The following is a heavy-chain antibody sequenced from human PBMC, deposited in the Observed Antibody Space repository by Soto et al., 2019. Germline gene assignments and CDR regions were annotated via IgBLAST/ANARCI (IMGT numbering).Heavy chain of an antibody. Sequence: GGSLRLSCAASGFTFSSYSMNWVHQAPGKGLEWVSYISSSSSTIYYADSVKGRFTISRDNAKNSLYLQMNSLRDEDTAVYYCARRGYSSSCAPDYYYGMDVWGQGTTVTAP. V-gene: IGHV3-48*02. CDR3: ARRGYSSSCAPDYYYGMDV. J-gene: IGHJ6*02. CDR1: GFTFSSYS. CDR2: ISSSSSTI. D-gene: IGHD6-13*01.